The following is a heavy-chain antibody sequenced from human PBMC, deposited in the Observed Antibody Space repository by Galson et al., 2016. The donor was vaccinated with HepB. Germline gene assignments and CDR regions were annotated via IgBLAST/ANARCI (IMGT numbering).Heavy chain of an antibody. Sequence: SLRLSCAASGFTFSDYYMGWIRQAPGKGLEWVSYINSGGNIKYYADSVKGRFTISRDNAKNSVYLQMNSLRAEDTGVYYCATRDDLYRGFWGQGTLVTVSS. CDR3: ATRDDLYRGF. J-gene: IGHJ4*02. CDR2: INSGGNIK. D-gene: IGHD5-24*01. CDR1: GFTFSDYY. V-gene: IGHV3-11*04.